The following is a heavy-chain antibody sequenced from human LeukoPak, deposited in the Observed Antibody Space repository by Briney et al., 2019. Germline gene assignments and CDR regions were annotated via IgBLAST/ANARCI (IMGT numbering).Heavy chain of an antibody. J-gene: IGHJ4*02. CDR3: ARGASDSSGPMGSFDY. D-gene: IGHD3-22*01. V-gene: IGHV4-34*01. CDR1: GGSFSGYY. CDR2: INHSGST. Sequence: SETLSLTCAVYGGSFSGYYWSWIRQPPGKGLEWIGEINHSGSTNYNPSLKSRGTISVDTSKNQFSLKLSSVTAADTAVYYCARGASDSSGPMGSFDYWGQGTLVTVSS.